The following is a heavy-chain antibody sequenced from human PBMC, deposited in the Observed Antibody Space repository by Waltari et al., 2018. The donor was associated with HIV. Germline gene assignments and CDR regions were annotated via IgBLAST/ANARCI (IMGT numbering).Heavy chain of an antibody. D-gene: IGHD6-13*01. CDR1: GFTVSSNY. Sequence: EVQLVESGGGLVQPGGSLRLSCAASGFTVSSNYMSWVRQAPGKGLEWVSVIYSGGITYYADSVKGRFTISRHNSKNTLYLQMNSLRAEDTAVYYCASTQTPGIAAAGRFDYWGQGTLVTVSS. J-gene: IGHJ4*02. CDR3: ASTQTPGIAAAGRFDY. CDR2: IYSGGIT. V-gene: IGHV3-53*04.